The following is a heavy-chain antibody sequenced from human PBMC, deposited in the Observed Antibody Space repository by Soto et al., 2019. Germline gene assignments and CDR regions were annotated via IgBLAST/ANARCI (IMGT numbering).Heavy chain of an antibody. CDR2: IYPGDSDI. CDR3: ARGQALDS. V-gene: IGHV5-51*01. CDR1: GYKFTSNG. D-gene: IGHD6-6*01. J-gene: IGHJ4*02. Sequence: ESLKISCKGSGYKFTSNGIGWVRQKPGKGLEWMGLIYPGDSDIRYSPSFEGQVTISADKSTSTAYLQWSSLKASDTAMYYCARGQALDSWGQGTQVTVSS.